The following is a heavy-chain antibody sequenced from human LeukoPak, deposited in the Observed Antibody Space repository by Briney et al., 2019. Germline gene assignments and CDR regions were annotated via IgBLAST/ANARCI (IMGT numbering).Heavy chain of an antibody. D-gene: IGHD6-13*01. Sequence: SQTLSLTCAISGDSDSSKSAVWQWIRHSPSRGLVWLGRTYYRSKWYNDYAVSVKSRITINPDTSKNQFSLQLNSVTPEDTAVYYCARGQQLGLVGFDYWGQGTLVTVSS. CDR1: GDSDSSKSAV. CDR2: TYYRSKWYN. V-gene: IGHV6-1*01. CDR3: ARGQQLGLVGFDY. J-gene: IGHJ4*02.